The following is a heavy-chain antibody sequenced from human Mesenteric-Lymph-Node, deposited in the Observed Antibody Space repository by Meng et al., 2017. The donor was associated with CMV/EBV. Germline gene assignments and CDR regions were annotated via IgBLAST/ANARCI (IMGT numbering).Heavy chain of an antibody. V-gene: IGHV1-18*01. CDR1: GYTFPSYG. Sequence: ASVKVSCKASGYTFPSYGISWVRQAPGQGLEWMGWISAYYGNTNYAQKLQGRVTMTTDTSTSTAYMELRSLRSGDTAVYYCARDPDCSSTSCYGASGYWGQGTLVTVSS. D-gene: IGHD2-2*01. J-gene: IGHJ4*02. CDR3: ARDPDCSSTSCYGASGY. CDR2: ISAYYGNT.